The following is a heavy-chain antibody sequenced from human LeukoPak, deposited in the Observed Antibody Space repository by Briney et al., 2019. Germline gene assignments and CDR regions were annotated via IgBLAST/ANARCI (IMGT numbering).Heavy chain of an antibody. CDR1: GFTVSSNY. J-gene: IGHJ6*03. D-gene: IGHD4-23*01. CDR3: AKDRRVGGYYYYYYMDV. CDR2: IYSGGNT. Sequence: GGSLRLSCAASGFTVSSNYMSWVRQAPGKGLEWVTLIYSGGNTFYAVSVKGRFTISRDNSKNTLYLQMNSVRAEDTAVYYCAKDRRVGGYYYYYYMDVWGKGTTVTVSS. V-gene: IGHV3-66*01.